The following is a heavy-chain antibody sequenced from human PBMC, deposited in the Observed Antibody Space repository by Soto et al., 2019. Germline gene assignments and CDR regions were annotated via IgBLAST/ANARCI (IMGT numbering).Heavy chain of an antibody. CDR2: INPSGGST. CDR3: ARGGGVEKTYYYDSSGYYLDY. D-gene: IGHD3-22*01. Sequence: GASVKVSCKASGYTFTSYYMHWVRQAPGQGLEWMGIINPSGGSTSYAQKFQGRVTMTRDTSTSTVYMELSSLRSEDTAVYYCARGGGVEKTYYYDSSGYYLDYWGQGTLVTVSS. CDR1: GYTFTSYY. V-gene: IGHV1-46*01. J-gene: IGHJ4*02.